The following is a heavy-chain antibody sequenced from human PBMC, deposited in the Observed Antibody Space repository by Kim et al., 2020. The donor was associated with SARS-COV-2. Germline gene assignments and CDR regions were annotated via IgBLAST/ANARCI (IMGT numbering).Heavy chain of an antibody. Sequence: GGSLRLSCAASGFTFSSYAMHWVRQAPGKGLEYVSAISSNGGSTYYANSVKGRFTISRDNSRNTLYLQMGSLRAEDMAVYYCARVRQGGRDGYLDYWGQGTLVTVSS. J-gene: IGHJ4*02. CDR3: ARVRQGGRDGYLDY. V-gene: IGHV3-64*01. D-gene: IGHD1-26*01. CDR1: GFTFSSYA. CDR2: ISSNGGST.